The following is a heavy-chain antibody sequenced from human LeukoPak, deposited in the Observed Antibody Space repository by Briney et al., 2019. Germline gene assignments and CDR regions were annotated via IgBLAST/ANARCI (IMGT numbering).Heavy chain of an antibody. Sequence: PGGSLRLSCAASGFIFSTYWMHWARQAPGKGLVWVSRINRDGSSTSYADSVKGRFTISRDNAKNTLSLQMNSLRAEDTAVYYCARVTAAADYWGQGTLVTVSS. CDR2: INRDGSST. CDR3: ARVTAAADY. CDR1: GFIFSTYW. V-gene: IGHV3-74*01. J-gene: IGHJ4*02. D-gene: IGHD6-25*01.